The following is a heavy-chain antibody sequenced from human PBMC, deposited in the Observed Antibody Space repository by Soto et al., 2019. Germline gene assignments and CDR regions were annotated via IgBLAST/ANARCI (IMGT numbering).Heavy chain of an antibody. CDR2: TRNKANSYTT. Sequence: EVQLVESGGGLVQPGGSLRLSCAGSGFTISDHYMDWVRQDPGKGLEWVGRTRNKANSYTTEYAASVKGRFTISRDDSKTSLYLQMNSLKTEDPALYYCARAPGSYLSYWGQGTLVTVSS. CDR1: GFTISDHY. D-gene: IGHD3-10*01. CDR3: ARAPGSYLSY. J-gene: IGHJ4*02. V-gene: IGHV3-72*01.